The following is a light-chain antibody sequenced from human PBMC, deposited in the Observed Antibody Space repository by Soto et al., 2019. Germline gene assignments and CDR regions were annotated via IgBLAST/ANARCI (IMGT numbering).Light chain of an antibody. Sequence: QSVLTQPASVSGSPGQSITISCTGTASDVGGDNYVSWYQQHPGKAPKLVIYEINNRPSGVSNRFSGSKSGNTASLSISGLQAEDEADYYCSSYTTSSTLVFGTGTKVTVL. CDR2: EIN. J-gene: IGLJ1*01. CDR3: SSYTTSSTLV. CDR1: ASDVGGDNY. V-gene: IGLV2-14*01.